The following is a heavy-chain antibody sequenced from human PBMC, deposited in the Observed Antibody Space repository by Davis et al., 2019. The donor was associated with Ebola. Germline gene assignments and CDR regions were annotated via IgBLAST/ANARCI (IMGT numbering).Heavy chain of an antibody. CDR3: ASLRGPGYCTNGVCGH. CDR1: GYSISSGYY. V-gene: IGHV4-38-2*02. J-gene: IGHJ1*01. D-gene: IGHD2-8*01. Sequence: PSETLSLTCTVSGYSISSGYYWGWIRQPLGKGLEWIGSIYHSGSTYYNPSLKSRVTISVDTSKNQFSLKLSSVTAADTAVYYCASLRGPGYCTNGVCGHWGQGTLVTVSS. CDR2: IYHSGST.